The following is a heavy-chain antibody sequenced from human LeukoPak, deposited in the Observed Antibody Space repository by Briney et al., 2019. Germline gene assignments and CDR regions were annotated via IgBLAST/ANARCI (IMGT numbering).Heavy chain of an antibody. J-gene: IGHJ4*02. CDR3: VREDAHTYYFDF. CDR2: IKTTGDTT. V-gene: IGHV1-46*01. D-gene: IGHD2-2*01. CDR1: GYTFTSHH. Sequence: ASVKVSCKTSGYTFTSHHMHWVRQAPGQGLEWVAIIKTTGDTTVYAQKFQGRVTVTRDTSTSTVYMDLSSLSSEDTAVYCCVREDAHTYYFDFWGPGTLVTVSS.